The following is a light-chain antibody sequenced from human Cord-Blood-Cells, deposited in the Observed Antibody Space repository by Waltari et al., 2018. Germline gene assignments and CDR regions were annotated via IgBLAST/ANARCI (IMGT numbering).Light chain of an antibody. Sequence: DIKMTQSPSSLSASVGDRVTITCQASQDISNYLNWYQQKPGKAHKLLIYDASNLETGVPSRFSGSGSGTDVTFTISSLQPEDIATYYCQQYDNLPPFTFGPGTKVDIK. CDR1: QDISNY. V-gene: IGKV1-33*01. J-gene: IGKJ3*01. CDR2: DAS. CDR3: QQYDNLPPFT.